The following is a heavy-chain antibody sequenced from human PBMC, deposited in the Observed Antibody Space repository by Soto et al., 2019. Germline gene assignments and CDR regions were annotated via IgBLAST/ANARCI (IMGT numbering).Heavy chain of an antibody. V-gene: IGHV2-70*04. CDR3: ARRDSSGYSAYFCDY. CDR1: GFSLSTPGMR. Sequence: SGPTLVNPTQTLTLTCTFSGFSLSTPGMRVSWIRQPPGNPLEWLPRIDWDDDKFYRPSPRTRLTISQDTSKNQVVLRMTHMDPVEIDTYYCARRDSSGYSAYFCDYRGEGSVVTVA. J-gene: IGHJ4*02. CDR2: IDWDDDK. D-gene: IGHD3-22*01.